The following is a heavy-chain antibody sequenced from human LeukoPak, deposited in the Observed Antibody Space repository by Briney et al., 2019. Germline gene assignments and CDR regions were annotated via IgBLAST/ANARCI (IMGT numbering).Heavy chain of an antibody. Sequence: ASVKVSCKASGYTFTSYGISGVREAPGQGLEWMGGISAYNGNTNYAQKLQGRVTMTTDTSTSTAYMELRSLRSDDTAVYYCASGRTLGYYGSGSYYNAYSGQGCLVTVSS. D-gene: IGHD3-10*01. J-gene: IGHJ4*02. V-gene: IGHV1-18*01. CDR3: ASGRTLGYYGSGSYYNAY. CDR2: ISAYNGNT. CDR1: GYTFTSYG.